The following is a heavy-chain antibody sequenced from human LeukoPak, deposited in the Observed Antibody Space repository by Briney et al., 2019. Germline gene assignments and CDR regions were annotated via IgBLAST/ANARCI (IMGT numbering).Heavy chain of an antibody. Sequence: PGGALRLSCAASGFTFRSYDMHCVRQVTGKGLEGGSAVGFHDPTNYAGSVKGRFPIYRQHANNPLYIQMHSLTAGDTAVYYCVRGGIQVSGIDEIDYWGQGTLVTVSS. J-gene: IGHJ4*02. D-gene: IGHD6-19*01. CDR3: VRGGIQVSGIDEIDY. V-gene: IGHV3-13*01. CDR2: VGFHDPT. CDR1: GFTFRSYD.